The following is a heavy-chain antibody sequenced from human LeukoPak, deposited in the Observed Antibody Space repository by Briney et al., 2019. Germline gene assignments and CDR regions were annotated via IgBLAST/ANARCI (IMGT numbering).Heavy chain of an antibody. V-gene: IGHV3-23*01. Sequence: GGSLRLSCAASGFTFSSYAMNWVRQAPGKGLGWVSTISGTGGSTSYADSVKGRFTISRDISKNTLYLQTNILRAEDTAVYYCTLGGNYFDYWGQGTLVTVSS. CDR3: TLGGNYFDY. CDR1: GFTFSSYA. J-gene: IGHJ4*02. D-gene: IGHD3-16*01. CDR2: ISGTGGST.